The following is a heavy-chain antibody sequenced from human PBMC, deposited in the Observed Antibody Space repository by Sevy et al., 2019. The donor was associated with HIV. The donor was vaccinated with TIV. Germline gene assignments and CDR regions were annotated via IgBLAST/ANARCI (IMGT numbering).Heavy chain of an antibody. D-gene: IGHD1-26*01. CDR2: IYYNGHI. CDR1: GGSITSLY. CDR3: AGENAWGRGYS. Sequence: SETLSLTCTVSGGSITSLYWNWIRQPPGKGLEWIANIYYNGHINYNPSLKSRVTFSLNTSKNQFSLRLSCVTAADTAMYYCAGENAWGRGYSWGQGTLVTVSS. J-gene: IGHJ4*02. V-gene: IGHV4-59*08.